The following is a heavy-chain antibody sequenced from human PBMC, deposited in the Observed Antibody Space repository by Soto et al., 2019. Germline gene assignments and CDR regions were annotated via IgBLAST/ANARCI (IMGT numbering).Heavy chain of an antibody. CDR3: ARDVSPGSSSLYLDAFDI. CDR2: INRDGSKK. Sequence: EVQLEESGGDLVQPGGSLRLSCAASGFTLSAYWMTWVRQAPGKGLEWVANINRDGSKKSYLDSVRGRFTISRDNVGNSLYLQMDSPRADDTAIYYCARDVSPGSSSLYLDAFDIWGQGTMVTVSS. J-gene: IGHJ3*02. CDR1: GFTLSAYW. D-gene: IGHD6-13*01. V-gene: IGHV3-7*05.